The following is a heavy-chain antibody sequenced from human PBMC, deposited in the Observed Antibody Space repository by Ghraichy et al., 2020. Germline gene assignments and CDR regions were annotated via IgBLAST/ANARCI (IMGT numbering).Heavy chain of an antibody. J-gene: IGHJ3*02. Sequence: SETLSLTCTVSGGSISSGGYYWSWIRQHPGKGLEWIGYIYYSGSTYYNPSLKSRVTISVDTSKNQFSLKLSSVTAADTAVYYCARDIAAAGTGAFDIWGQGTMVTVSS. CDR2: IYYSGST. D-gene: IGHD6-13*01. CDR3: ARDIAAAGTGAFDI. CDR1: GGSISSGGYY. V-gene: IGHV4-31*03.